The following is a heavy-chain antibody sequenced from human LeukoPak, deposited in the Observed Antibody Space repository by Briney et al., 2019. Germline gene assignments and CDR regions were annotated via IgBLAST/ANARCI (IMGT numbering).Heavy chain of an antibody. Sequence: GGSLRLSCAASGFTFSSYSMNWVRQAPGKGLEWVSYISSSSSYIYYADSVKGRFTISRDNAKNSLYLQMNSLRAEDTAVYYCARDAGATEYDYWGQGTLVTVSS. D-gene: IGHD1-26*01. J-gene: IGHJ4*02. CDR2: ISSSSSYI. V-gene: IGHV3-21*05. CDR1: GFTFSSYS. CDR3: ARDAGATEYDY.